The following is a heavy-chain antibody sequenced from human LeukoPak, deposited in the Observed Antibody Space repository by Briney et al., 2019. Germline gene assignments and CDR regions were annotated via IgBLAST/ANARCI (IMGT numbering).Heavy chain of an antibody. Sequence: SETLSLTCAVSGGSISSSNWWSWVRQPPGKGLEWIGEIYHSGSTNYNPSLKSRVTISVDKSKNQFSLKLSSVTAADTAVYYCARRFVSRPFDAFDIWGQGTMVTVSS. CDR3: ARRFVSRPFDAFDI. V-gene: IGHV4-4*02. CDR1: GGSISSSNW. D-gene: IGHD2-21*01. CDR2: IYHSGST. J-gene: IGHJ3*02.